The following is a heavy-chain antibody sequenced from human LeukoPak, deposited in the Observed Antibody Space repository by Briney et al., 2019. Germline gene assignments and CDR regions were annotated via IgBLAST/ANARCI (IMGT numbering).Heavy chain of an antibody. J-gene: IGHJ3*02. Sequence: GGSLRLSCAASGFTFDDYAMHWVRQAPGKGLEWVSGISWNSGSIGYADSVKGRFTISRDNAKNSLYLQMNSLRAEDTALYYCAKDRYSGPSDAFDIWGQGTMVTVSS. CDR2: ISWNSGSI. CDR3: AKDRYSGPSDAFDI. D-gene: IGHD1-26*01. CDR1: GFTFDDYA. V-gene: IGHV3-9*01.